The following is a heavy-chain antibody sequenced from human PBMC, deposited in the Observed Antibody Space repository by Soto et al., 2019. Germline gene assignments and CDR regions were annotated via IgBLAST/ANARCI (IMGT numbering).Heavy chain of an antibody. V-gene: IGHV1-3*01. J-gene: IGHJ4*02. CDR1: GYTFTSYA. D-gene: IGHD6-13*01. CDR2: INAGNGNT. Sequence: QVQLVQSGAEVKKPGASVKVSCKASGYTFTSYAMHWVRQAPGQRLEWMGWINAGNGNTKYSQKFQGRVPITRDTAAGTAYMELRSLRSEDTAVYYCARSGGYSSSWYADYYFDYWGQGTLVTVSS. CDR3: ARSGGYSSSWYADYYFDY.